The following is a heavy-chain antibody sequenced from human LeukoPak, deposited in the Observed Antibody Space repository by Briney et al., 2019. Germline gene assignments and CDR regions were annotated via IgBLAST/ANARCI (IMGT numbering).Heavy chain of an antibody. CDR1: GYSFTGNY. V-gene: IGHV1-2*02. J-gene: IGHJ3*02. D-gene: IGHD1-7*01. CDR2: INPNTGGT. CDR3: AIGYRELLAFDI. Sequence: ASVRVSCKASGYSFTGNYMHWVRQAPGQGFEWMGWINPNTGGTNDAQKFKGRVLMTRDTSISTAYMELSRLRSDDTAVYYCAIGYRELLAFDIWGQGTMVTVSS.